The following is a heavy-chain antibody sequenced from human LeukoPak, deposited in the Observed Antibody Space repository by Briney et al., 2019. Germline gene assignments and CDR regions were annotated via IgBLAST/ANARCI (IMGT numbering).Heavy chain of an antibody. J-gene: IGHJ6*03. CDR2: IWHDGSNK. Sequence: GGSLRLSCAASGFTFGSYGMHWVRQAPGKGLEWVALIWHDGSNKYYADSVMGRFTISRDNSKNTLYLQMNSLRAEDTAIYYCAKDGDAYTEFYYYYMDVWGKGTTVTVSS. V-gene: IGHV3-33*06. D-gene: IGHD5-24*01. CDR3: AKDGDAYTEFYYYYMDV. CDR1: GFTFGSYG.